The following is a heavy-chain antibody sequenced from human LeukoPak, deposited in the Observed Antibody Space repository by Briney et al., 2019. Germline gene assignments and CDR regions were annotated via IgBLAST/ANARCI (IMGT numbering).Heavy chain of an antibody. Sequence: SETLSLTCTVSGGSISSSSYYWGWIRQPPGEGLEWIGSIYYSGSTYYNPSLKSRVTISVDTSKNQFSLKLSSVTAADTAVYYCARYCSSTSCYRGSRDAFDIWGQGTMVTVSS. CDR2: IYYSGST. CDR1: GGSISSSSYY. D-gene: IGHD2-2*01. CDR3: ARYCSSTSCYRGSRDAFDI. J-gene: IGHJ3*02. V-gene: IGHV4-39*01.